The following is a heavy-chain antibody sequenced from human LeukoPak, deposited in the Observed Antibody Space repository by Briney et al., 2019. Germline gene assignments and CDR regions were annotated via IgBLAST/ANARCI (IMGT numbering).Heavy chain of an antibody. CDR3: ARVYYYDSSGPSSYFDY. V-gene: IGHV4-59*01. J-gene: IGHJ4*02. CDR2: IYYSGST. D-gene: IGHD3-22*01. CDR1: GGSISSYY. Sequence: SETLSLTCTVSGGSISSYYWSWIRQPPGKGLEWIGYIYYSGSTNYNPSLKSRVTISVDTSKNQFSLKLSSVTAADTAVYYCARVYYYDSSGPSSYFDYWGQGTLVTVSP.